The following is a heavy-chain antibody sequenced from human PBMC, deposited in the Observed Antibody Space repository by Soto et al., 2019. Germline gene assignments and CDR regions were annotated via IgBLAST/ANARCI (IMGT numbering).Heavy chain of an antibody. Sequence: GGSLRLSCAASGFTVSTKYMSWVRQAPGKGLEWVSVIYSGGSTFYTDSVRGRFTISRDNSKNTVNLQMNSLRAEDTAVYYCARDPWAADYWGQGTLVTVSS. V-gene: IGHV3-66*01. J-gene: IGHJ4*02. CDR2: IYSGGST. CDR1: GFTVSTKY. CDR3: ARDPWAADY. D-gene: IGHD3-16*01.